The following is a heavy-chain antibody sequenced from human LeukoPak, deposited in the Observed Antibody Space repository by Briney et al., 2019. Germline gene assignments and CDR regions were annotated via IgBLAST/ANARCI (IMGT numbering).Heavy chain of an antibody. V-gene: IGHV4-34*01. CDR2: INHSGST. D-gene: IGHD3-16*01. J-gene: IGHJ3*02. Sequence: SETLSLTCAVYGGSFSGYYWSWIRQPPGKGLEWIGEINHSGSTNYNPPLKSQVTISVDTSKNQFSLKLSSVTAADTAVYYCARGGGLQPYDAFDIWGQGTMVTVSS. CDR3: ARGGGLQPYDAFDI. CDR1: GGSFSGYY.